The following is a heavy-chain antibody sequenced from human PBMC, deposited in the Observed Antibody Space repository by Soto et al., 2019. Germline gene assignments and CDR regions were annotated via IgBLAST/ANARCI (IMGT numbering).Heavy chain of an antibody. J-gene: IGHJ4*02. CDR2: LYWDDDE. CDR1: GFSLSTRGVG. V-gene: IGHV2-5*02. CDR3: AHRPRGFTYFFDY. Sequence: QITLNESGPPLVKPTQTLTLTCTFSGFSLSTRGVGVGWTRQPPGKALEWLALLYWDDDERYSPSLMSRLTITRDTSKNQVFLTMTNVDPVDTATYYCAHRPRGFTYFFDYWGQGTLVTVSS.